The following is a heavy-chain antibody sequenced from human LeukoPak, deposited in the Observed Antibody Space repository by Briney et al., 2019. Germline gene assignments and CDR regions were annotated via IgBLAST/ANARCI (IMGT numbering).Heavy chain of an antibody. CDR3: ARGYCSGGSCYSLDY. J-gene: IGHJ4*02. CDR2: IIPILAIA. D-gene: IGHD2-15*01. CDR1: GGTFSSYT. V-gene: IGHV1-69*02. Sequence: SMKLSCKASGGTFSSYTISWVRQAPGPGLEWMGRIIPILAIANYAQKFQGRVTITADKSTSTACMELSSLRSEDTAVYYCARGYCSGGSCYSLDYWGQGTLVTVSS.